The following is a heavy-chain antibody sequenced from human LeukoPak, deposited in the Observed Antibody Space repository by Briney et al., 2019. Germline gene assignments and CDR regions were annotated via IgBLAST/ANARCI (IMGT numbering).Heavy chain of an antibody. D-gene: IGHD2/OR15-2a*01. CDR3: AILEGTIVTGAGPVDY. CDR2: ISGSGGGT. V-gene: IGHV3-23*01. CDR1: GFTFSSYA. Sequence: GGSLRLSCAASGFTFSSYAMSWVRQAPGKGLEWVSGISGSGGGTYYADSVKGRFTISRDNSKNTLYLQMNSLRAEDTAVYYCAILEGTIVTGAGPVDYWGQGTPVTVSS. J-gene: IGHJ4*02.